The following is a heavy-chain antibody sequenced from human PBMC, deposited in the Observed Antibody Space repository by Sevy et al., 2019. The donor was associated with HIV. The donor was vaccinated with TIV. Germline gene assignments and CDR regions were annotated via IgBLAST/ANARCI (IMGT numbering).Heavy chain of an antibody. CDR2: IRISGGNT. CDR1: GFTFSNYA. V-gene: IGHV3-23*01. D-gene: IGHD6-19*01. CDR3: AKEWTQLSDWYGELDY. Sequence: GGCLRLSCAASGFTFSNYAMSWVRQAPGKGLEWVSSIRISGGNTYYADSVKDRFTISRDNSKNTLYLQMNSLRAEDTAVYAYAKEWTQLSDWYGELDYWGQGSLVTVSS. J-gene: IGHJ4*02.